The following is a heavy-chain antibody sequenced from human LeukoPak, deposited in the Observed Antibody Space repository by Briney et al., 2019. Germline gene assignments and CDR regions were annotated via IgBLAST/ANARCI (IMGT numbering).Heavy chain of an antibody. CDR3: ARAGRNCSSTSCSKGSYYYYYYMDV. Sequence: GASVKVSCKASGYTFTSYYMHWVRQAPGQGLEWMGIINPSGGSTSYAQKFQGRVTMTRDMSTSTVYMELSSLRSEDTAVYYCARAGRNCSSTSCSKGSYYYYYYMDVWGKGTTVTVSS. CDR1: GYTFTSYY. J-gene: IGHJ6*03. D-gene: IGHD2-2*01. CDR2: INPSGGST. V-gene: IGHV1-46*01.